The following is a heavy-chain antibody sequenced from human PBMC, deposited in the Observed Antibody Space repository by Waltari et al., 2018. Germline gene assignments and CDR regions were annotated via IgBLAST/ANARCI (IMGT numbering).Heavy chain of an antibody. J-gene: IGHJ4*02. CDR1: GGSISSSNW. D-gene: IGHD1-26*01. V-gene: IGHV4-4*02. Sequence: QVQLQESGPGLVKPSGTLSLTCAVSGGSISSSNWWSWVRQPPGKGLEWIGEIYHSGSTNYIPSRKSRGTISVDKCKNQFSLKLRSVTAADTAVYYCARAGGSYYGPCDYWGQGTLVTVSS. CDR2: IYHSGST. CDR3: ARAGGSYYGPCDY.